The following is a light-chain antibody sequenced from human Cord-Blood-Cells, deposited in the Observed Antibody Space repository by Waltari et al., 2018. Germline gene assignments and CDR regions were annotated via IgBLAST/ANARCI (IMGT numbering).Light chain of an antibody. Sequence: EIVLTQSPGTLSLSPGERATLSGRASQSVSSSYLAWYQQKPGQAPRLLIYGASSRATGIPDRFSGSGSGTDFTLTISRLEPEDFAVYYCQQYGSSPLTFGQGP. V-gene: IGKV3-20*01. CDR1: QSVSSSY. J-gene: IGKJ1*01. CDR2: GAS. CDR3: QQYGSSPLT.